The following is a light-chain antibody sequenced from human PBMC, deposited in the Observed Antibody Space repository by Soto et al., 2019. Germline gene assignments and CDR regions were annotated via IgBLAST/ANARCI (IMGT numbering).Light chain of an antibody. CDR2: GAI. V-gene: IGKV1-39*01. CDR1: QGIGTY. J-gene: IGKJ5*01. Sequence: DIQMTQSPSSLSASVGDTVTITCRASQGIGTYLNWYQQKPGKAPKLLIYGAISLERGVPSRFSGSGLGTDFTLAIRSVQPEDFATYYCQQTFTKSGITFGQGTRLEIK. CDR3: QQTFTKSGIT.